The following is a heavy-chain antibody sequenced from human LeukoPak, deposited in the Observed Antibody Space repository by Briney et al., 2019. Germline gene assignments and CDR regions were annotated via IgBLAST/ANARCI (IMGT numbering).Heavy chain of an antibody. D-gene: IGHD2-15*01. CDR2: ISAYNGNT. CDR3: ARDPLVVVAATYYYYYGMDV. CDR1: GYTFTSYG. J-gene: IGHJ6*02. Sequence: ASVKVSCKASGYTFTSYGISWVRQAPGQGLEWMGWISAYNGNTNYAQKLQGRVTMTTDTSTSTAYMELRSLRSDDTAVYYCARDPLVVVAATYYYYYGMDVWGQGTTVTVSS. V-gene: IGHV1-18*01.